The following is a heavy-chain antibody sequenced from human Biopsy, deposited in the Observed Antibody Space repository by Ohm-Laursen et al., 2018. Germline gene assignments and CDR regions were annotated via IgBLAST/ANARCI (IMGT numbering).Heavy chain of an antibody. CDR2: TYKGGNT. J-gene: IGHJ5*02. D-gene: IGHD3-22*01. V-gene: IGHV4-4*07. Sequence: TLSLTCTVSGASITSYYWSWIRPPAGKGLAWIGHTYKGGNTNHNPSLKSRVSMSVDTSKNQLSLTLRSVTAADTAVYYCARGDYFDSNGYFWFDPWGQGTLVTVSS. CDR3: ARGDYFDSNGYFWFDP. CDR1: GASITSYY.